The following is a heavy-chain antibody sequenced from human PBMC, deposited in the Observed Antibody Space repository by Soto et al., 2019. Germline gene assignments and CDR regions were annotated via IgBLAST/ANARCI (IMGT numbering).Heavy chain of an antibody. J-gene: IGHJ5*01. D-gene: IGHD2-15*01. CDR1: GFKFDDHM. CDR3: AKEGNGGSSLDS. CDR2: ISWDGGSI. Sequence: GGSLRLSCEASGFKFDDHMMHWVRQAPGKGLEWISLISWDGGSIDYADSIKGRFTVSRDNSKTSLYLHMHSLTSDDTAFYFCAKEGNGGSSLDSWGQGTLVTVS. V-gene: IGHV3-43*01.